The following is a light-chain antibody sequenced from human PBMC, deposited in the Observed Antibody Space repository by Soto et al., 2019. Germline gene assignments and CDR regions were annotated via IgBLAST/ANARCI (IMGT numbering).Light chain of an antibody. CDR1: QSINSE. J-gene: IGKJ2*01. V-gene: IGKV3-15*01. Sequence: EIVMTQSPATLSLSPGERAALSCRASQSINSELAWYQQKPGQPPRLLIYGASTRATGVPARFTGSESGSEFPLTISGLQSEDFAVYYCQQGHNWPLTFGQGTMLEI. CDR2: GAS. CDR3: QQGHNWPLT.